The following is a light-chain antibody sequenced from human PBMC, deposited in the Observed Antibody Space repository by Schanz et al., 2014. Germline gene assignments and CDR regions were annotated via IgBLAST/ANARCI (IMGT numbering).Light chain of an antibody. CDR2: GAS. CDR1: QSVRSN. V-gene: IGKV3-15*01. Sequence: EIVMTQSPATLSVSPGERATLSCRASQSVRSNLAWYQQKPGQAPRLLIYGASTRATGIPARFSGSGSGTEFTLTISSLQSEDSAVYYCQQYNYWPDTFGQGTKLEIK. J-gene: IGKJ2*01. CDR3: QQYNYWPDT.